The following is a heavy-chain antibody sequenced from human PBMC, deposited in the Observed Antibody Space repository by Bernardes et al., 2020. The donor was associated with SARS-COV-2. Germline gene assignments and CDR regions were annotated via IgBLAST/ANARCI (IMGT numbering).Heavy chain of an antibody. D-gene: IGHD2-15*01. Sequence: SETLTLTCTVSGASIRTYYWSWIRQPPGKGLEWIGYIYHDESPNYNPSLKSRVTMSVDTSKNQFSLKLSAVTAADTAVYYCARKTRPDVIVVLPATERDALDIWGQGTMVTVSP. CDR2: IYHDESP. CDR1: GASIRTYY. V-gene: IGHV4-59*01. CDR3: ARKTRPDVIVVLPATERDALDI. J-gene: IGHJ3*02.